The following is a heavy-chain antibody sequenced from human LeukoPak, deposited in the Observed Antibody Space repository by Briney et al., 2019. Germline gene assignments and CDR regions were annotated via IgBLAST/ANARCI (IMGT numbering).Heavy chain of an antibody. J-gene: IGHJ4*02. CDR1: GFTFDDYG. Sequence: GGSLRLSCAASGFTFDDYGMSWVRQAPGKGLEWVSGINWNGGSTGYADSVKGRFTISRDNAKNSLYLQMNSLRAEDTALYYCARGVGYLAARRPDFDYWGQGTLVTIS. CDR3: ARGVGYLAARRPDFDY. CDR2: INWNGGST. V-gene: IGHV3-20*04. D-gene: IGHD6-6*01.